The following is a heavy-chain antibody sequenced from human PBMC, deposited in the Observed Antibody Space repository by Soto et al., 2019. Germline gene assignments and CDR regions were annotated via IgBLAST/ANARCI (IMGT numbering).Heavy chain of an antibody. CDR3: ARDLSVVVTAAYAFDI. Sequence: RLSCAASGFTFSSYGMHWVRQAPGKGLEWVAVIWYDGSNKYYADSVKGRFTISRDNSKNTLYLQMNSLRAEDTAVYYCARDLSVVVTAAYAFDIWGQGTMVTVSS. V-gene: IGHV3-33*01. CDR1: GFTFSSYG. CDR2: IWYDGSNK. J-gene: IGHJ3*02. D-gene: IGHD2-21*02.